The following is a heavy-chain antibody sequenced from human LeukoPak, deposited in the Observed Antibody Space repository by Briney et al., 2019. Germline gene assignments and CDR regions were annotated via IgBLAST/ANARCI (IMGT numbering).Heavy chain of an antibody. CDR1: GGSFSGYY. CDR3: ARDGFRFGELMYYYYYMDA. Sequence: SETLSLTCAVYGGSFSGYYWSWIRQPPGKGLEWIGEINHSGSTNYNPSLKSRVTISVYTSKNQFSLKLSSVTAADTAVYYCARDGFRFGELMYYYYYMDAWGKGTTVTISS. J-gene: IGHJ6*03. D-gene: IGHD3-10*01. CDR2: INHSGST. V-gene: IGHV4-34*01.